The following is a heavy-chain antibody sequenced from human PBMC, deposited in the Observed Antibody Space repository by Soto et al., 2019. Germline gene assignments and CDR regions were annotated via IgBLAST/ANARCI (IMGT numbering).Heavy chain of an antibody. CDR1: GDSVSNDNYY. Sequence: KPSETLSLTCAVSGDSVSNDNYYWSWIRQPPGKGLEWIGYIYYSGTTNYNSYIKSRLSLSVDMSKNQLSLKLASVTAADTAVYFCARSQRGRTAFTFDYWGQGALVTVSS. CDR2: IYYSGTT. CDR3: ARSQRGRTAFTFDY. V-gene: IGHV4-61*01. D-gene: IGHD3-16*01. J-gene: IGHJ4*02.